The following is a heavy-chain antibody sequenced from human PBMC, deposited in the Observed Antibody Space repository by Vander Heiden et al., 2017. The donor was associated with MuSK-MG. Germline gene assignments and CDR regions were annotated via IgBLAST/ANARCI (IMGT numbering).Heavy chain of an antibody. D-gene: IGHD3-10*01. Sequence: QVQPVEPGGGLVQPGRSLRLSRAASGFTFSSYAMHRGRQAPGRGLGWVAVISYDGSNKYYADSVKGRFTISRDNSKNTLYLQMNSLRAEDTAVYYCARDRATMVREAFGYWGQGTLVTVSS. J-gene: IGHJ4*02. CDR1: GFTFSSYA. CDR2: ISYDGSNK. CDR3: ARDRATMVREAFGY. V-gene: IGHV3-30-3*01.